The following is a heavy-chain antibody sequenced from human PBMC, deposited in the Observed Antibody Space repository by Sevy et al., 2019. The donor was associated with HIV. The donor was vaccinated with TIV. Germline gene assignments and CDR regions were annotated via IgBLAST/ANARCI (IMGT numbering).Heavy chain of an antibody. J-gene: IGHJ6*02. CDR2: INQDGSVK. V-gene: IGHV3-7*03. CDR3: ARTGAYADTYYHHYAMDV. Sequence: GGPLRLSCAASGFSFRSYWMSWVRQAPGKGLEWVANINQDGSVKYYLDSVMGRFTISRDSARNSVYLQINSLRADDTARYYCARTGAYADTYYHHYAMDVWGQGTSVTVSS. CDR1: GFSFRSYW. D-gene: IGHD4-17*01.